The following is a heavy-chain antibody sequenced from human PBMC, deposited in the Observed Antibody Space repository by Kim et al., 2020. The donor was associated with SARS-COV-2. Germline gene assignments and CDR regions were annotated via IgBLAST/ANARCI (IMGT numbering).Heavy chain of an antibody. Sequence: GGSLRLSCAASGFTFSSYWMRWVRQAPGKGLEWVANIKQDGSKKYYVDSVKGRFTISRDNAKNSLYLQMNSLRAEDTAVYYCARDREIGFGEFRYSFDHWGQGTLVTVSS. V-gene: IGHV3-7*01. CDR2: IKQDGSKK. J-gene: IGHJ5*02. CDR3: ARDREIGFGEFRYSFDH. CDR1: GFTFSSYW. D-gene: IGHD3-10*01.